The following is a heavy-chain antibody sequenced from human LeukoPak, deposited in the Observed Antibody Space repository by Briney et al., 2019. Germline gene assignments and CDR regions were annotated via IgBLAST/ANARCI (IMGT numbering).Heavy chain of an antibody. Sequence: GESLKISCKGSGYSFTSYWIAWVRQMPGKGLEWMGIIYPGDSYATYSPSFQGQVTISADKSISTAYLQWRSLKASDTAMYYCARRSGSDALDIWGQGTMVTVSS. J-gene: IGHJ3*02. CDR2: IYPGDSYA. CDR3: ARRSGSDALDI. V-gene: IGHV5-51*01. D-gene: IGHD3-10*01. CDR1: GYSFTSYW.